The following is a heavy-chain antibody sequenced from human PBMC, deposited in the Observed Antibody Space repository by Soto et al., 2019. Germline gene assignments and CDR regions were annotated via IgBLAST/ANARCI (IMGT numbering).Heavy chain of an antibody. CDR2: ISGNGGST. CDR1: GFTFSSYA. J-gene: IGHJ4*02. Sequence: EVQLVESGGGLVQPGGSLRLSCAASGFTFSSYAMHRVRQAPGKGLEYVSVISGNGGSTYYANSVKGRFTISRDNSKNTLYLQMGSLRAEDMAVYYCARRGYGLYLDYWGQGTLVTVSS. V-gene: IGHV3-64*01. D-gene: IGHD3-10*01. CDR3: ARRGYGLYLDY.